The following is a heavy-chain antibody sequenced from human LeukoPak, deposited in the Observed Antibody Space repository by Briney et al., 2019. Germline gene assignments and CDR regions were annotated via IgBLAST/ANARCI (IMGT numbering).Heavy chain of an antibody. CDR2: ISGSGGST. CDR1: GFTFSGYA. D-gene: IGHD6-19*01. V-gene: IGHV3-23*01. Sequence: PGGSLRLSCAASGFTFSGYAMSWVRQGPGKGLERVSAISGSGGSTYSADSVKGRFTISRDNSKNTLYLQMNSLRVEDTAVYYCAKDLRPVAGPIDYWGQGTLVSVSS. CDR3: AKDLRPVAGPIDY. J-gene: IGHJ4*02.